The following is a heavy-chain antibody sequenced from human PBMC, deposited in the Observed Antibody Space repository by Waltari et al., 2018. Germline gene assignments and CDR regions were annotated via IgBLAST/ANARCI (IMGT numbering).Heavy chain of an antibody. V-gene: IGHV7-4-1*02. Sequence: QVQLVQSGSELKKPGASVTISCKASGYTLTTYTIHWVRQAPGQGLEWIGWINTNTGKPTYTQGFTGRFVFSLDTSVTTASLQISSLKAEDTAIYYCARDQGTFFDPWGQGTLVTVSS. J-gene: IGHJ5*02. D-gene: IGHD3-16*01. CDR3: ARDQGTFFDP. CDR2: INTNTGKP. CDR1: GYTLTTYT.